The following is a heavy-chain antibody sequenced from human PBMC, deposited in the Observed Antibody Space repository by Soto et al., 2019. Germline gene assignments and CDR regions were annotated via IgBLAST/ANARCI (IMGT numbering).Heavy chain of an antibody. CDR1: GFTVSDNY. V-gene: IGHV3-66*01. J-gene: IGHJ4*02. Sequence: EVQLVESGGGLVQPGGSLRLSCAASGFTVSDNYMNWVRQAPGKGLEWVAVIYRGTTYYADSVKGRFTISRDNSKNTLYLKMSSLRPEDTAGYSCAGDVDRWDYDSPGYSFDYWGQGTLVAVSS. D-gene: IGHD3-22*01. CDR2: IYRGTT. CDR3: AGDVDRWDYDSPGYSFDY.